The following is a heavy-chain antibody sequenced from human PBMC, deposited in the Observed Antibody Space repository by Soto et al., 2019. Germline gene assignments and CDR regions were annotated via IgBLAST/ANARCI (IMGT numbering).Heavy chain of an antibody. CDR3: ARHDSSGYYYYIDS. V-gene: IGHV4-39*01. CDR2: IHYSGTS. D-gene: IGHD3-22*01. Sequence: SETLSLTCTVSGGSIRSSSYYWGWIRQPPGKGLEWIGSIHYSGTSYYNPSLKSRVTISVDTSKNQFSLKLPSVAAADTALYYCARHDSSGYYYYIDSWGQGTLVTVS. CDR1: GGSIRSSSYY. J-gene: IGHJ4*02.